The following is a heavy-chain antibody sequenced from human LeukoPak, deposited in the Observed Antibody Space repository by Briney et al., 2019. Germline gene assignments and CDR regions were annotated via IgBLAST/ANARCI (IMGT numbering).Heavy chain of an antibody. V-gene: IGHV1-69*01. CDR2: IIPIFGTA. CDR1: GGTFSSYA. J-gene: IGHJ3*02. CDR3: ARAISNYDSSAYYRSDAFDI. Sequence: GSSVKVSCKASGGTFSSYAICWVRQAPGQGLEWMGGIIPIFGTANYAQKFQGRVTITADESTSTAYMELSSLRSEDTAVYYCARAISNYDSSAYYRSDAFDIWGQGTMVTVSS. D-gene: IGHD3-22*01.